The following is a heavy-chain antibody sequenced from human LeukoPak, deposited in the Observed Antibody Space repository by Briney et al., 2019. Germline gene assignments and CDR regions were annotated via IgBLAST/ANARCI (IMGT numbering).Heavy chain of an antibody. Sequence: SVKVSCKASGGTFSSYAISWVRQAPGQGLEWMGGIIPIFGTANYAQKFQGRVTITADKSTSTAYMELRSLRSDDTAVYYCARDWGNSWPDAFDIWGQGTMVTVSS. D-gene: IGHD6-13*01. CDR1: GGTFSSYA. CDR2: IIPIFGTA. V-gene: IGHV1-69*06. CDR3: ARDWGNSWPDAFDI. J-gene: IGHJ3*02.